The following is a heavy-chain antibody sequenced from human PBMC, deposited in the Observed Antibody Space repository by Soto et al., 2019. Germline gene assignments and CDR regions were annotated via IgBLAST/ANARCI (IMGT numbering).Heavy chain of an antibody. CDR2: ISGYNGNT. CDR3: ARDHSSSWHDFDY. J-gene: IGHJ4*02. Sequence: ASVKVSCKASGYTFTSYGINWVRQAPGQGLEWMGWISGYNGNTNYAQKFQGRVTLTTDTSTSTAYMELRSLRSDDTAVYYCARDHSSSWHDFDYWGQGTLVTVSS. CDR1: GYTFTSYG. V-gene: IGHV1-18*01. D-gene: IGHD6-13*01.